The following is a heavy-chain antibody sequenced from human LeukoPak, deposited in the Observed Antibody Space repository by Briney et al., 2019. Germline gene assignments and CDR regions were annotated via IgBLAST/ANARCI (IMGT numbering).Heavy chain of an antibody. CDR3: ARDALDIVVVVAALEASDAFDI. D-gene: IGHD2-15*01. J-gene: IGHJ3*02. V-gene: IGHV1-8*03. CDR2: MNPNSGNT. Sequence: ASVKVSCKVSGYTFTSYDINWVRQATGQGLEWMGWMNPNSGNTGYAQKFQGRVTITRNTSINTAYMELRSLRSDDTAVYYCARDALDIVVVVAALEASDAFDIWGQGTMVTVSS. CDR1: GYTFTSYD.